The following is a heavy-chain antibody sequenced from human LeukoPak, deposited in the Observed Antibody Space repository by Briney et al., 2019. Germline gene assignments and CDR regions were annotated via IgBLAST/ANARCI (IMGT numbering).Heavy chain of an antibody. J-gene: IGHJ4*02. CDR3: ARGGYYQRPHYFDY. D-gene: IGHD3-22*01. CDR2: IYYSGST. Sequence: SETLSLTCTASGGSISSYYWSWIRQPPGKGLEWIGYIYYSGSTNNNPSLKSRVTISVDTSKNQFSLKLSSVTAADTAVYYCARGGYYQRPHYFDYWGQGTLVTVSS. V-gene: IGHV4-59*01. CDR1: GGSISSYY.